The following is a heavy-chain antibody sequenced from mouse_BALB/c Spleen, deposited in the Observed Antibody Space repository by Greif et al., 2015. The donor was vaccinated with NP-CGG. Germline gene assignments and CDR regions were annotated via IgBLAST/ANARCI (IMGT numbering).Heavy chain of an antibody. CDR2: INPSTGYT. V-gene: IGHV1-7*01. Sequence: QVQLQQSGAELAKPGASVKMSCKASGYTFTSYWMYWVKQRPGQGLEWIGYINPSTGYTEYNQKFKDKATLTADKSSSTAYMQLSSLTSEDSAVYYCARDHYYAMDYWGQGTSVTVSS. CDR3: ARDHYYAMDY. J-gene: IGHJ4*01. CDR1: GYTFTSYW.